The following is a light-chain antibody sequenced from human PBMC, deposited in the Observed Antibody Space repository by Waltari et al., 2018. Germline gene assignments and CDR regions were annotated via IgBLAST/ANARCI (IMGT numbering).Light chain of an antibody. V-gene: IGKV3-15*01. Sequence: EIVMTQSPPTLSASPGERVPPSRRASQRVSNTLAWYEQQPGQAPKLLIYGASTRARGIPAMFSGSGSGTDVTLTISSLQSEDFAVYFCQHYDNWPMSTFGQGTKVEI. CDR1: QRVSNT. CDR3: QHYDNWPMST. CDR2: GAS. J-gene: IGKJ2*01.